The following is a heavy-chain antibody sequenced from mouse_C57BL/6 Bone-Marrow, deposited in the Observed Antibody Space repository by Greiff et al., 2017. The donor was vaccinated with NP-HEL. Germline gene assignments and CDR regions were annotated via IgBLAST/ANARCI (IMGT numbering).Heavy chain of an antibody. D-gene: IGHD2-3*01. V-gene: IGHV10-3*02. CDR1: FFPFHTSA. CDR3: VSDGGYYGYAMDY. J-gene: IGHJ4*01. Sequence: EVMLVESGGGLVQPKGSLKLSCASSFFPFHTSAIPFFRPAPCPFFAFFSRIRSKSSKYATYYADSVKDRFTISRDDSQSMLYLQMNNLKTEDTAMYYCVSDGGYYGYAMDYWGQGTSVTVSS. CDR2: IRSKSSKYAT.